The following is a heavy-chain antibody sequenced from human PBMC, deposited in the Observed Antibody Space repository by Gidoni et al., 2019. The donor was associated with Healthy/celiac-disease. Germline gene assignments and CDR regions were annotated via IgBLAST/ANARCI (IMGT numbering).Heavy chain of an antibody. J-gene: IGHJ6*02. CDR2: IRSKAYGGTT. V-gene: IGHV3-49*05. Sequence: EVQLVESGGGLVKPGRSLRRSCTAPGFTFGASAMSWFRQAPGKGLEWVGCIRSKAYGGTTEYAASVKGRFTISRDDSKSIAYLQMNSLKTEDTAVYYCTRRVVPYYYYGMDVWGQGTTVTVSS. CDR3: TRRVVPYYYYGMDV. D-gene: IGHD2-2*01. CDR1: GFTFGASA.